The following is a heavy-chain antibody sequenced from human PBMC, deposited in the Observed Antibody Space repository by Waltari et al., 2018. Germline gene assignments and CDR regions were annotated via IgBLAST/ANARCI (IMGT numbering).Heavy chain of an antibody. CDR2: VDPEDGET. CDR1: GYTFTDYY. Sequence: EVQLVQSGAEVKKPGATVKISCKASGYTFTDYYMHWLQQAPGKGLEWMGRVDPEDGETIYAEKFQGRVTITADTSTDTAYMELSGLRSEDTAVYYCAPARLWFGERGWGQGTLVTFSS. CDR3: APARLWFGERG. D-gene: IGHD3-10*01. V-gene: IGHV1-69-2*01. J-gene: IGHJ4*02.